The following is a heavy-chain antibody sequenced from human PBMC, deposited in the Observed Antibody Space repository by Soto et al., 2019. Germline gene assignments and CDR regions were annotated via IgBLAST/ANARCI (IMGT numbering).Heavy chain of an antibody. V-gene: IGHV4-30-2*01. D-gene: IGHD3-10*01. Sequence: ASETLSLTCAVSGGSISSGGYSWSWIWQPPGKGLEWIGYIYHSGSTYYNPSLKSRVTISVDRSKNQFSLKLSSVTAADTAVYYCARGKGSMVRGVQADYWGQGTLVTVSS. CDR1: GGSISSGGYS. J-gene: IGHJ4*02. CDR3: ARGKGSMVRGVQADY. CDR2: IYHSGST.